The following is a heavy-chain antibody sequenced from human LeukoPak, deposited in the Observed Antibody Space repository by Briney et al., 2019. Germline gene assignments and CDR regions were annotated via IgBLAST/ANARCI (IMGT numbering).Heavy chain of an antibody. CDR1: GFTFSSSG. CDR2: ISFDGSNK. J-gene: IGHJ4*02. V-gene: IGHV3-30*18. Sequence: GRSLRLSCAASGFTFSSSGMHWVRQAPGKGLEWVALISFDGSNKYYTDSVQGRFTISRDNSKNTLYLQMNSLRAEDTAIYYCAKDGVGSSWYGQRVDYWGQGTLVTVSS. CDR3: AKDGVGSSWYGQRVDY. D-gene: IGHD6-13*01.